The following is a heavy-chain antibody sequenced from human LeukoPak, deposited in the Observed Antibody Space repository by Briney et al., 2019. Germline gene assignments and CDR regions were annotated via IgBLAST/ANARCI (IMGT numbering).Heavy chain of an antibody. J-gene: IGHJ4*02. CDR1: GFTFSDSA. Sequence: PGGSLRLSCAASGFTFSDSAMSWVRQAPGKGLEWVSTITGRGDNTHYADSVKGRFTFSRDNSKNTLYLQMNSLRAEDTAVYYCAKGEFDSSGHASYSDYWGQGTLVTVSS. D-gene: IGHD3-22*01. CDR3: AKGEFDSSGHASYSDY. V-gene: IGHV3-23*01. CDR2: ITGRGDNT.